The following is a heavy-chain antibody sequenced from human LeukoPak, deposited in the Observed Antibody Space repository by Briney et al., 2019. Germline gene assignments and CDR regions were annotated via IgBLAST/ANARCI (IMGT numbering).Heavy chain of an antibody. CDR2: IYYSGST. V-gene: IGHV4-59*01. Sequence: PSETLSLTCTVSGGSISSYYWSWIRQPPGKGLEWIGYIYYSGSTNYNPSLKSRVTISVDTSKNQFSLKLSSVTAADTAVYYCARGTGIVGATLDYWGQGTLVTVSS. J-gene: IGHJ4*02. CDR3: ARGTGIVGATLDY. CDR1: GGSISSYY. D-gene: IGHD1-26*01.